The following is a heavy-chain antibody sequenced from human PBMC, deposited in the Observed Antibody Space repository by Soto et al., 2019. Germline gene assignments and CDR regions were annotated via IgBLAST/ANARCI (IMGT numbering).Heavy chain of an antibody. Sequence: PSVKVSCKAAGYTFTGYYMHWVRQAPGQGLEWMGWINPNSGGTNYAQKFQGWVTMTRDTSISTAYMELSRLRSDDTAVYYCARVIYDSSGYYYWGQGTLVTVSS. J-gene: IGHJ4*02. D-gene: IGHD3-22*01. CDR3: ARVIYDSSGYYY. V-gene: IGHV1-2*04. CDR1: GYTFTGYY. CDR2: INPNSGGT.